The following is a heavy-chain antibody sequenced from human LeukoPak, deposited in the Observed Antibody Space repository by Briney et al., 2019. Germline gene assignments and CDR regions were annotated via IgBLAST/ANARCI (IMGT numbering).Heavy chain of an antibody. J-gene: IGHJ4*02. CDR1: GFTFSSYA. CDR2: ISGSGGSI. CDR3: AKNVRYSSSWYFDY. V-gene: IGHV3-23*01. D-gene: IGHD6-13*01. Sequence: GGSLRLSCAASGFTFSSYAMSWVRQAPGKGLEWVSAISGSGGSIYYADSVKGRFTISRDNSKNTLYLQMNSLRAEDTAVYYCAKNVRYSSSWYFDYWGQGTLVTVSS.